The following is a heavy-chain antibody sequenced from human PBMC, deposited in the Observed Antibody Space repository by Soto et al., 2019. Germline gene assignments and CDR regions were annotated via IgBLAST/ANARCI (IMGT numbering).Heavy chain of an antibody. Sequence: SETLSLTCPVSGDSISSYYWSWIRQPPGKGLEWIGYIYYSGSTNYNPSLKSRVTISVDTSKNQFSLNLSSVTAADTAVYYCASSNIAAAGFYYYGMDVWGRGTTVTVSS. D-gene: IGHD6-13*01. V-gene: IGHV4-59*01. CDR2: IYYSGST. CDR3: ASSNIAAAGFYYYGMDV. J-gene: IGHJ6*02. CDR1: GDSISSYY.